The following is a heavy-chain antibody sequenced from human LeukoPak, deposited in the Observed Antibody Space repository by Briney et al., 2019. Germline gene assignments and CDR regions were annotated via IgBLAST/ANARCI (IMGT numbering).Heavy chain of an antibody. D-gene: IGHD6-19*01. V-gene: IGHV3-11*01. CDR2: ISSSGSTI. J-gene: IGHJ4*02. CDR3: ARGSIAVAAFDY. CDR1: GFTFSDYY. Sequence: GGSLRLSCAAPGFTFSDYYMSWIRQAPGKGLEWVSYISSSGSTIYYADSVKGRFTISRDNAKNSLYLQMSSLRAEDTAVYYCARGSIAVAAFDYWGQGTLVTVSS.